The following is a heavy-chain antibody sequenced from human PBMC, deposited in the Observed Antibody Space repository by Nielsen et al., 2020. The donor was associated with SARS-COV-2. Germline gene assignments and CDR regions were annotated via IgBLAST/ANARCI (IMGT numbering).Heavy chain of an antibody. V-gene: IGHV3-30*04. Sequence: GESLKISCAASGFTFSTYSMHWVRRAPGKGLEWVALLSYDEINKYYADSVKGRFTISRDNSKNTLYLQINSLRAEDTAVYYCATGTYYDILTGPNFDYWGQGTLVTVSS. J-gene: IGHJ4*02. CDR2: LSYDEINK. D-gene: IGHD3-9*01. CDR3: ATGTYYDILTGPNFDY. CDR1: GFTFSTYS.